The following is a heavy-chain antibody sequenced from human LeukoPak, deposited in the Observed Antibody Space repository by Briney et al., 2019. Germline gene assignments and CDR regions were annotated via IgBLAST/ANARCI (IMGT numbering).Heavy chain of an antibody. V-gene: IGHV1-2*02. Sequence: ASVKVSCKASGYIFTGYYIHWVRQAPGHGLEWMGWINPNSRGTNYAQKFQGRVTMTRDTSISTAYTEVSRLRSDDTAVYYCARGQRWLQPLDYWGQGTLVTVSS. CDR3: ARGQRWLQPLDY. D-gene: IGHD5-24*01. CDR2: INPNSRGT. J-gene: IGHJ4*02. CDR1: GYIFTGYY.